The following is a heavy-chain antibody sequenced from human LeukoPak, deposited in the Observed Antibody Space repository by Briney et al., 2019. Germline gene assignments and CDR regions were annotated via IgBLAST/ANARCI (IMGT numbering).Heavy chain of an antibody. J-gene: IGHJ4*02. CDR1: GGSISSGGYY. D-gene: IGHD1-26*01. CDR2: IYHSGST. V-gene: IGHV4-30-2*01. Sequence: SETLSLTCTVSGGSISSGGYYWSWIRQPPGKGLEWIGYIYHSGSTYYNPSLKSRVTISVDRSKNQFSLKLSSVTAADTAVYYCARYLSGSRFDYWGRGTLVTVSS. CDR3: ARYLSGSRFDY.